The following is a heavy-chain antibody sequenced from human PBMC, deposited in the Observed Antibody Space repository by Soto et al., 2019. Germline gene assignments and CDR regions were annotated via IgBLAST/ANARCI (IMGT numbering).Heavy chain of an antibody. CDR2: ISAYNGNT. J-gene: IGHJ5*02. CDR3: ARWIVVVPASPFDP. Sequence: ASVKVSCKASGYTFTSYGIILVRQAPGQGLEWMGWISAYNGNTNYAQKLQGRVTMTTDTSTSTAYMELRSLRSDDTAVYYCARWIVVVPASPFDPWGQGTQVTVSS. CDR1: GYTFTSYG. V-gene: IGHV1-18*04. D-gene: IGHD2-2*01.